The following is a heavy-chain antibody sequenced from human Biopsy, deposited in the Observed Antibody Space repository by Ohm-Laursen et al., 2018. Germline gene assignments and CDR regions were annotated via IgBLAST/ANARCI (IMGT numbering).Heavy chain of an antibody. J-gene: IGHJ3*02. CDR2: VYYSGST. CDR1: GGPIDSYY. V-gene: IGHV4-59*08. CDR3: GRREVVITHDAFDT. D-gene: IGHD3-22*01. Sequence: SETLSLTCTVSGGPIDSYYWSWIRQPPGKALGWIGDVYYSGSTNRNPSLKSRVTILVDTSKNQFSLKLNSVTAADTAVYYCGRREVVITHDAFDTWGQGTMVTVSS.